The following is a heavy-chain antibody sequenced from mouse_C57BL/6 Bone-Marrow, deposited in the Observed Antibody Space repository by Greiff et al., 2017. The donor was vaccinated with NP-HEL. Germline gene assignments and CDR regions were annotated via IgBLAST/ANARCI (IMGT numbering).Heavy chain of an antibody. D-gene: IGHD2-3*01. CDR2: INYDGSST. Sequence: DVQLVESEGGLVQPGSSMKLSCTASGFTFSDYYMAWVRQVPEKGLEWVANINYDGSSTYYLDSLKSRFIISRDNAKNILYLQMSSLKSEDTATYYCARDRRWGAMDYWGQGTSVTVSS. CDR1: GFTFSDYY. CDR3: ARDRRWGAMDY. V-gene: IGHV5-16*01. J-gene: IGHJ4*01.